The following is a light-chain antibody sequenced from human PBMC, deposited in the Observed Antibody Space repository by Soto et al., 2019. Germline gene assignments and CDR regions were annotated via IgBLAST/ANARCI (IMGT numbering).Light chain of an antibody. CDR3: ASWDDSLSGYV. CDR2: MND. V-gene: IGLV1-47*01. CDR1: TSNILRNY. J-gene: IGLJ1*01. Sequence: QLVLTQPPSASGNPGQRLTISCSGSTSNILRNYVYWYRQLPGTAPRLLISMNDQRPSGVPDRFSGSKSGTSASLAISGLRSDDEADYYCASWDDSLSGYVFGTGTKLTVL.